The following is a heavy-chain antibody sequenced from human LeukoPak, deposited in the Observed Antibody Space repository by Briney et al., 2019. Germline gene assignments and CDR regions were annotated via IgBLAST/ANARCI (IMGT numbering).Heavy chain of an antibody. J-gene: IGHJ6*02. CDR1: GGSFSGYY. V-gene: IGHV4-34*01. CDR3: ARGWPYYYYGMDV. Sequence: PSETLSLTCAVYGGSFSGYYWSWIRQPPGKGLEWIGEINHSGSTNYNPSLKSRVTISVDTSKNQFSLKLSSVTAADTAVYYCARGWPYYYYGMDVWGQGTTATVSS. CDR2: INHSGST.